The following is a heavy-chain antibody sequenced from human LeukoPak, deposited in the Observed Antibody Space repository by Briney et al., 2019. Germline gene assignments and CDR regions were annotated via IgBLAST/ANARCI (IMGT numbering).Heavy chain of an antibody. CDR1: GGSISSGSYY. CDR2: IYTSGST. Sequence: SQTLSLTCTVSGGSISSGSYYWGWIRQPAGKGLEWIGRIYTSGSTNYNPSLKSRVTISVDTSKNQFSLKLSSVTAADTAVYYCAREQVVPAAMGYYYYMDVWGKGTTVTVPS. CDR3: AREQVVPAAMGYYYYMDV. D-gene: IGHD2-2*01. J-gene: IGHJ6*03. V-gene: IGHV4-61*02.